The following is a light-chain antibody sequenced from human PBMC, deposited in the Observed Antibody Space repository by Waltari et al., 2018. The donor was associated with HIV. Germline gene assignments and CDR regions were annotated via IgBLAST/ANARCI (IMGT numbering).Light chain of an antibody. Sequence: EIVLTQSPGTLSLSPGERATLSCRASQSVTSSYLAWYQQKPGQAPRILIYGASSRATGIPDRFSGSGSGTDFTLTISRLEPEDFAVYYCQRYGSSYTFGQGTKLEIK. J-gene: IGKJ2*01. CDR1: QSVTSSY. CDR2: GAS. V-gene: IGKV3-20*01. CDR3: QRYGSSYT.